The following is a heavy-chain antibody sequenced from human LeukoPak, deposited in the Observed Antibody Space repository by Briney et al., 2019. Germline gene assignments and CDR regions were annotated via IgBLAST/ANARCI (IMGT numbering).Heavy chain of an antibody. CDR3: ARDRRPSVYGGLDN. CDR2: IGGSGSPI. V-gene: IGHV3-11*04. D-gene: IGHD4/OR15-4a*01. J-gene: IGHJ4*02. Sequence: GGSLRLSCAASGFTFSDHYVSWIRQAPGKELEWISNIGGSGSPIYYADSVKGRFTISRDNAKNSLFLQMDSLRAEDTAVYYCARDRRPSVYGGLDNWGQGTLVTVSS. CDR1: GFTFSDHY.